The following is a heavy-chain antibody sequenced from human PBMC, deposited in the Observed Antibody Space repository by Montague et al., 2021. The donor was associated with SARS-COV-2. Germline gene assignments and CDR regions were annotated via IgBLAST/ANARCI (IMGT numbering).Heavy chain of an antibody. CDR1: SPGTVSRNSG. CDR2: VYYSERT. Sequence: SETLSLTCPVPSPGTVSRNSGADWMSKRLNSSLQWISKVYYSERTYYNPSLKSRVTISLDTSKNQFSLKLASVTAADTAMYYCVRHHVDPYGMDVWGQGTTVTVSS. J-gene: IGHJ6*02. V-gene: IGHV4-39*01. D-gene: IGHD2-21*01. CDR3: VRHHVDPYGMDV.